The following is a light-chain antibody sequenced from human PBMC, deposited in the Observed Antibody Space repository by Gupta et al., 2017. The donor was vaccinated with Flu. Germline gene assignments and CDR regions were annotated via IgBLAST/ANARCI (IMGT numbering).Light chain of an antibody. CDR2: LGS. J-gene: IGKJ1*01. CDR1: QSLLHSNGYNY. V-gene: IGKV2-28*01. Sequence: IVLTQSPLSLPVTPGEPASISCRSSQSLLHSNGYNYLDWYLQKPGQSPQLLIYLGSNRASGVPDRCSGSGSGTEYTMKISSVEDEDVGVDYCRQHLKTLAWTFGQGTKVEIK. CDR3: RQHLKTLAWT.